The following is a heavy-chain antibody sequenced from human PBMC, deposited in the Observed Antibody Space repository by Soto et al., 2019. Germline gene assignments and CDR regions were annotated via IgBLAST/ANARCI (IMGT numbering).Heavy chain of an antibody. J-gene: IGHJ4*02. Sequence: GGSLRLSCAASRFTFSSYAMSWVRQAPGKGLEWVSAISGSGGSTYYADSVKGRFTISRDNSKNTLYLQMNSLRAEDTAVYYCAKDLVYCSSTSCRGGGDYWGQGTLVTVSS. V-gene: IGHV3-23*01. D-gene: IGHD2-2*01. CDR2: ISGSGGST. CDR3: AKDLVYCSSTSCRGGGDY. CDR1: RFTFSSYA.